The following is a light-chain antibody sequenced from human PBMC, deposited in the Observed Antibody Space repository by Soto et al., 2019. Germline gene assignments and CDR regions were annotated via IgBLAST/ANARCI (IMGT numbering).Light chain of an antibody. CDR2: LND. J-gene: IGLJ2*01. CDR3: EAWDDSLKGSVV. V-gene: IGLV1-44*01. CDR1: SSNIGRST. Sequence: QAVVTQPPSASGTPGQTVTISCSGSSSNIGRSTVNWYQQLPGTAPRLLIYLNDQRPSGVPDRFSGSKSGTSASLAISGLQSEDEADYYCEAWDDSLKGSVVFGGGTKLTVL.